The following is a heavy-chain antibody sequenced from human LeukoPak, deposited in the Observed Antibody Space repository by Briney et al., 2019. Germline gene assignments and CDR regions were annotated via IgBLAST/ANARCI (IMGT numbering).Heavy chain of an antibody. CDR3: TRTYYYDSRDYFDY. CDR1: GFTFSSYW. Sequence: GGSLRLSCAASGFTFSSYWMHWVRQAPGKGLVWVSRIKTDGSNTVYADSVKGQFTISRDNAKNTLYLQMNSLRVEDTAVYYCTRTYYYDSRDYFDYWGQGALVTVSS. D-gene: IGHD3-22*01. CDR2: IKTDGSNT. J-gene: IGHJ4*02. V-gene: IGHV3-74*01.